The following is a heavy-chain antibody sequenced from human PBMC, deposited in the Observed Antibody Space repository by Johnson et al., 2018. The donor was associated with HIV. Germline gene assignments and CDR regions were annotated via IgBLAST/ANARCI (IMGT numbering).Heavy chain of an antibody. J-gene: IGHJ3*02. CDR2: ISWDGGST. CDR1: GFTFDDYA. V-gene: IGHV3-43D*03. Sequence: VQLVESGGGVVQPGGSLRLSCAASGFTFDDYAMHWVRQAPGKGLEWVSLISWDGGSTYYADSVKGRFTISRNNSKNTLYLQKNSLRAEDTAVYYCARERHAFDIWGQGTMVTVSS. CDR3: ARERHAFDI.